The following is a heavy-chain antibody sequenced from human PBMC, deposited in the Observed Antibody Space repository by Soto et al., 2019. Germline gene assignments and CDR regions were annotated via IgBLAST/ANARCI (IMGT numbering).Heavy chain of an antibody. CDR3: ARAKYSIFTADYYYYGMDV. D-gene: IGHD2-21*01. CDR1: GYTFTGYY. V-gene: IGHV1-2*04. J-gene: IGHJ6*02. Sequence: GASVKVSCKASGYTFTGYYMHWVRQAPGQGLEWMGWINPNSGGTNYAQKFQGWVTMTRDTSISTAYMELSRLRSDDTAVYYCARAKYSIFTADYYYYGMDVWGQGTTVTVSS. CDR2: INPNSGGT.